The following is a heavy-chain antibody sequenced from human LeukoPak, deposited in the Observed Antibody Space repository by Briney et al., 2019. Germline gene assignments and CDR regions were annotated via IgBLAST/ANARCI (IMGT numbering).Heavy chain of an antibody. CDR3: AIFRDIITMVQGAAPLRSWFDP. D-gene: IGHD3-10*01. CDR1: GYTFTGYY. J-gene: IGHJ5*02. CDR2: INPNSGGT. Sequence: GASVKVSCKASGYTFTGYYMHWVRQAPGQGLEWMGWINPNSGGTNYAQKFQGRVTMTRDTSISTAYMELSRLRSDDTAVYYCAIFRDIITMVQGAAPLRSWFDPWGQGTLVTVSS. V-gene: IGHV1-2*02.